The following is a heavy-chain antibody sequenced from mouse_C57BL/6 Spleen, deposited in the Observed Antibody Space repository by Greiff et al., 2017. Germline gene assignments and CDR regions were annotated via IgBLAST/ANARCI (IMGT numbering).Heavy chain of an antibody. D-gene: IGHD1-1*01. CDR3: ARSNYYGSSPFAY. CDR1: GYTFTSYW. J-gene: IGHJ3*01. CDR2: IYPSDSET. V-gene: IGHV1-61*01. Sequence: QVQLKQPGAELVRPGSSVKLSCKASGYTFTSYWMDWVKQRPGQGLEWIGNIYPSDSETHYNQKFKDKATLTVDKSSSTAYMQLSSLTSEDSAVYYCARSNYYGSSPFAYWGQGTLVTVSA.